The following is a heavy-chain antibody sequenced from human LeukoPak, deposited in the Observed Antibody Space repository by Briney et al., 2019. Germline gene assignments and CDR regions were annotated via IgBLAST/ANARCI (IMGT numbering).Heavy chain of an antibody. CDR2: ISHSGST. Sequence: PSKTLSLTCTVSGDSIFSTTYYWGWIRQPPGKGLEWIGSISHSGSTYYNPSLKSRVTMSVDTSKNQLSLRLRSVTAADTAVYYCARLYQGKRPPDYWGQGTLVTVSS. D-gene: IGHD6-25*01. J-gene: IGHJ4*02. CDR3: ARLYQGKRPPDY. CDR1: GDSIFSTTYY. V-gene: IGHV4-39*01.